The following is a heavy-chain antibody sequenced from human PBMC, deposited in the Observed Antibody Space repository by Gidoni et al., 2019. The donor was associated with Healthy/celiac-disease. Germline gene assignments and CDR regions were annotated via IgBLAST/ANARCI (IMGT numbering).Heavy chain of an antibody. CDR1: GGSFSGYY. CDR3: ARPFIRYFDL. CDR2: INHSGST. J-gene: IGHJ2*01. V-gene: IGHV4-34*01. Sequence: QVQLQQWGAGLLKPSATLSLTCAVYGGSFSGYYWSWIRQPPGKGLEWIGEINHSGSTNYNPSLKSRVTISVDTSKNQFSLKLSSVTAADTAVYYCARPFIRYFDLWGRGTLVTVSS.